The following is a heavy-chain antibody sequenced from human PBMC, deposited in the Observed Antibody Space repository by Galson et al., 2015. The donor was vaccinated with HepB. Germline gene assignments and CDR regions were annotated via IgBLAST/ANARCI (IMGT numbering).Heavy chain of an antibody. V-gene: IGHV1-18*01. CDR2: VSPHNRYT. Sequence: SVKVSCKASGYTFSSYSITWVRQAPGQGLEWVGWVSPHNRYTNYAQNFQGRVTMTTDTSTNTAYMELRSLRSDDTAIYYCARGAVVVAVGATENNWFDPWGRGTLVTVSS. D-gene: IGHD2-15*01. J-gene: IGHJ5*02. CDR3: ARGAVVVAVGATENNWFDP. CDR1: GYTFSSYS.